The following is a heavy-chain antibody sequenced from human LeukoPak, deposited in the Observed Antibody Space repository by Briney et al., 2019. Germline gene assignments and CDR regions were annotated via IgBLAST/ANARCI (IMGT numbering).Heavy chain of an antibody. CDR3: ARGIESYGDYGY. J-gene: IGHJ4*02. D-gene: IGHD4-17*01. V-gene: IGHV4-59*11. CDR1: GGSISGPY. CDR2: MYNSGST. Sequence: SETLSLTCTASGGSISGPYWSWIRQPPGKGLEWIAYMYNSGSTNYNPSLKSRVTISIDTSKNQFSLKLSSLTAADTAIYYCARGIESYGDYGYWGQGILVTVSS.